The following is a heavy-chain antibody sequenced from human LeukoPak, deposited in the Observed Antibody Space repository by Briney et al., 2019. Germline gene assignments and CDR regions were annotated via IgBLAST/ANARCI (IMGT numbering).Heavy chain of an antibody. CDR1: GFTFSSYG. CDR2: IRYDGSNK. CDR3: ARRVVIPAALLTYYFDY. Sequence: GGSLRLSCAASGFTFSSYGMHWVRQAPGKGLEWVAFIRYDGSNKYYADSVKGRFTISRDNSKNTLYLQMNSLRAEDTAVYYCARRVVIPAALLTYYFDYWGQGTLVTVSS. J-gene: IGHJ4*02. D-gene: IGHD2-2*01. V-gene: IGHV3-30*02.